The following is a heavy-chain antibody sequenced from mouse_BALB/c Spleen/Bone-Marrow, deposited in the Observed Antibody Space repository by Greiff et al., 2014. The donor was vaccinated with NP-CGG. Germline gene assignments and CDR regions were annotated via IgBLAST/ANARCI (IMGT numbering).Heavy chain of an antibody. V-gene: IGHV14-3*02. CDR1: GFNIKDTY. CDR2: IDPANGNT. J-gene: IGHJ2*01. CDR3: ASYVYGYYFDY. D-gene: IGHD2-2*01. Sequence: EVQLQQSGAELVKSGASVKLSCTASGFNIKDTYMHWVKQRPEQGLEWIGRIDPANGNTKYDSKFQGKATITADTSSNTAYLQLSSLTSEDTAVYYCASYVYGYYFDYWGQGTTLTVSS.